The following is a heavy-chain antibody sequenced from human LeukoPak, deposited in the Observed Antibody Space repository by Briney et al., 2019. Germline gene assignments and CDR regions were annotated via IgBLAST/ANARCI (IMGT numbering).Heavy chain of an antibody. V-gene: IGHV1-24*01. CDR3: ATEGKMVRGVYTDY. CDR1: GSTLTELS. CDR2: FDPEDGET. Sequence: PSVKVSCKVSGSTLTELSMHWVRQAPGKVLEWMGRFDPEDGETIYAQKCQGRVTMTADTSTDTAYMELSSLRSEDTAVYYCATEGKMVRGVYTDYWGQGTLVTVSS. J-gene: IGHJ4*02. D-gene: IGHD3-10*01.